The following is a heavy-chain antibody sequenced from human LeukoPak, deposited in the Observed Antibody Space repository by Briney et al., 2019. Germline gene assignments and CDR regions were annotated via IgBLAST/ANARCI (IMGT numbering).Heavy chain of an antibody. CDR1: GFTFKLYW. D-gene: IGHD6-13*01. Sequence: PGGSLRLSCAVSGFTFKLYWMHWVRQAPGKGPVWVSRINDDGSDTTYADSVKGRFTISRDNAKNSLYLQMNSLRAEDTAVYYCARDHSSSWYPLNYYYYYYYMDVWGKGTTVTVSS. CDR3: ARDHSSSWYPLNYYYYYYYMDV. V-gene: IGHV3-74*01. CDR2: INDDGSDT. J-gene: IGHJ6*03.